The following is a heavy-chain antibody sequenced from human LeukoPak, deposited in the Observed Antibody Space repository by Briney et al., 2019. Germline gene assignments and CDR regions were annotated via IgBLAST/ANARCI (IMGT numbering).Heavy chain of an antibody. D-gene: IGHD3-10*01. J-gene: IGHJ3*01. Sequence: PGRSLRLSCAASGFTFDDYAMHWVRQAPGKGLEWVSSINWNSGIIVCADSVKGRFTISRDNAKNSLFLQMNSLKAEDTALYYCAKAVWYGDLWNAFDFWGQGTMVTVSS. CDR3: AKAVWYGDLWNAFDF. CDR2: INWNSGII. CDR1: GFTFDDYA. V-gene: IGHV3-9*01.